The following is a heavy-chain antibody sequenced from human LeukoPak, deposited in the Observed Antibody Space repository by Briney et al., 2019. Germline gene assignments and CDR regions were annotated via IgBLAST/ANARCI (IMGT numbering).Heavy chain of an antibody. CDR1: GFTFNNYA. CDR2: IMIGGDGK. J-gene: IGHJ4*02. CDR3: VRAAPRDCSPASCSLFDT. Sequence: GGSLRLSCAASGFTFNNYAMSWVRRAPRKGLEWVSTIMIGGDGKHYADSVKDRFTISRDRSESTLYLQMNGLRADDTAVYYCVRAAPRDCSPASCSLFDTWGQGTLVTVSS. V-gene: IGHV3-23*01. D-gene: IGHD2-2*01.